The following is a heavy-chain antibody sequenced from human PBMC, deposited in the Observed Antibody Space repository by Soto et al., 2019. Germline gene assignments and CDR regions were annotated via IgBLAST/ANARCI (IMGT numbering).Heavy chain of an antibody. J-gene: IGHJ4*02. Sequence: QLQLQESGPGLVKPSETLSLTCTVSGGSISSSSYYWGWIRQPPGKGLEWIGSIYYSGSTYYNPSLKSRVTISVDTSKNQFSLKLSSVTAADTAVYYCGVGNYDYVWGSYRTDYWGQGTLVTVSS. D-gene: IGHD3-16*02. CDR3: GVGNYDYVWGSYRTDY. CDR1: GGSISSSSYY. CDR2: IYYSGST. V-gene: IGHV4-39*01.